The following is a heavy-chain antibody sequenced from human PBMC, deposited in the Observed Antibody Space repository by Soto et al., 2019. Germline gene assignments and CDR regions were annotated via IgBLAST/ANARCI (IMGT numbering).Heavy chain of an antibody. CDR1: GGTFSSYA. CDR2: IIPIFGTA. Sequence: QVQLVQSGAEVKKPGSSVKVSCKASGGTFSSYAISWVRQAPGQGLEWMGGIIPIFGTANYAQKFQGRVTMTADKSTSTAYMELSKLRSEDTAVYYCARSGFSGIYYVAGGYYRRPLNWFDRWGQGTLVTGSS. V-gene: IGHV1-69*06. J-gene: IGHJ5*02. D-gene: IGHD3-10*01. CDR3: ARSGFSGIYYVAGGYYRRPLNWFDR.